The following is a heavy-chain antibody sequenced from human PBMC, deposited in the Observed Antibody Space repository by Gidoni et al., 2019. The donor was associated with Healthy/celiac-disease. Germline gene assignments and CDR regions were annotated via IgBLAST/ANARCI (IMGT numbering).Heavy chain of an antibody. CDR2: IYYSGST. V-gene: IGHV4-39*01. Sequence: QLQLQESGPGLVKPSETLSLTCTVSGGSISSSSYYWGWIRQPPGKGLEWIGSIYYSGSTYYNPSLKSRVTISVDTSKNQFSLKLISVTAADTAVYYCARHSGGGSYYYYLDVWGKGTTVTVPS. CDR3: ARHSGGGSYYYYLDV. CDR1: GGSISSSSYY. J-gene: IGHJ6*03. D-gene: IGHD3-16*01.